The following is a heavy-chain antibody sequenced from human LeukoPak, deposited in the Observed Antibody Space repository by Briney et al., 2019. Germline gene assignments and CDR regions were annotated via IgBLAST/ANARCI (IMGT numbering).Heavy chain of an antibody. V-gene: IGHV3-15*01. Sequence: GRSLRLSCAASGFTFSNAWMSWVRQAPGKGLEWVGRIKSKTDGGTTDYAAPVKGRFTISRDDSKNTLYLQMNSLKTEDTAVYYCTTDGGPRLWRLGARYDFWSGYARLGYYFDYWGQGTLVTVSS. CDR2: IKSKTDGGTT. D-gene: IGHD3-3*01. CDR1: GFTFSNAW. CDR3: TTDGGPRLWRLGARYDFWSGYARLGYYFDY. J-gene: IGHJ4*02.